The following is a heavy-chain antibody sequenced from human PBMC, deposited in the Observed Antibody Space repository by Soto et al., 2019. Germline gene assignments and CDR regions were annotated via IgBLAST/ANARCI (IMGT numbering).Heavy chain of an antibody. Sequence: EVQVVESGGGLVQPGGSLRLSCAVSGFTWSDHYMDWVHQAPGKGLEWVGRSRNKAKSYTTDYAASVKGRFSISRDDSKNSLFLQMNSLQTEDTAVYYCIRPPYGGYSFDNWGQGTLVTVSS. CDR2: SRNKAKSYTT. V-gene: IGHV3-72*01. J-gene: IGHJ4*02. CDR3: IRPPYGGYSFDN. D-gene: IGHD2-15*01. CDR1: GFTWSDHY.